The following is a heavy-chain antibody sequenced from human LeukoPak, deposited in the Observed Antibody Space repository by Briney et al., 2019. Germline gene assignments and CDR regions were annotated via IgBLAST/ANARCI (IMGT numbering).Heavy chain of an antibody. V-gene: IGHV5-51*01. Sequence: GEALKISCRGSGYSFTSYWIGWVRQMPGKGLEWGGIIYPGDSGNRYSPSFQGQVTISADKSISTAYPQWSRLKASDTAMYYCARGKQLWLYNAIDYWGQGTLVTVSS. D-gene: IGHD5-18*01. CDR2: IYPGDSGN. CDR1: GYSFTSYW. CDR3: ARGKQLWLYNAIDY. J-gene: IGHJ4*02.